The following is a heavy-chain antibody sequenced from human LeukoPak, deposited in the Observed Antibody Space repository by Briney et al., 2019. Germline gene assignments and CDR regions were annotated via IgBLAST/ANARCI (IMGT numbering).Heavy chain of an antibody. V-gene: IGHV4-34*01. Sequence: SETLSLTCAVYGGSFSGYYWSWIRQPPGKGLEWIGEINHSGSTNYNPSLKSRVTISVDTSKDQFSLKLSSVTAADTAVYYCARSRGYSGSYRIDYWGQGTLVTVSS. D-gene: IGHD1-26*01. J-gene: IGHJ4*02. CDR2: INHSGST. CDR1: GGSFSGYY. CDR3: ARSRGYSGSYRIDY.